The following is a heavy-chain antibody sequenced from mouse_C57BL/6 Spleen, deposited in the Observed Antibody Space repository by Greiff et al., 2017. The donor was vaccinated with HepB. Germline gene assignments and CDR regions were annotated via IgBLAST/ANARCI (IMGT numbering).Heavy chain of an antibody. CDR1: GYTFTDYE. CDR3: TRQGSGYARGFDY. D-gene: IGHD3-2*02. J-gene: IGHJ2*01. CDR2: IDPETGGT. V-gene: IGHV1-15*01. Sequence: VQLQQSGAELVRPGASVTLSCKASGYTFTDYEMHWVKQTPVHGLEWIGAIDPETGGTAYNQKFKGKAILTADQSSSTAYMELRSLTSEDSAVYYCTRQGSGYARGFDYWGQGTTLTVSS.